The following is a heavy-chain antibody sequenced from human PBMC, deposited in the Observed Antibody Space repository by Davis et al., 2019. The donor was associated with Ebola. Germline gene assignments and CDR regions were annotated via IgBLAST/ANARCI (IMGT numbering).Heavy chain of an antibody. J-gene: IGHJ6*02. V-gene: IGHV3-7*03. CDR1: GFTFSSYW. D-gene: IGHD1-26*01. Sequence: GESLKISCAASGFTFSSYWMSWVRQAPGKGLEWVANIKQDGSEKYYVDSVKGRFTISRDNDKNSLYLQMNSLRAEDTAVYYCARVREYGMDVWGQGTTVTVSS. CDR3: ARVREYGMDV. CDR2: IKQDGSEK.